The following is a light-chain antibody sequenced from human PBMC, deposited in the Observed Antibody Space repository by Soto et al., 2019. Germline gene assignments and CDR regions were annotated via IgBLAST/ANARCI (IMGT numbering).Light chain of an antibody. CDR1: RNEVGGYNY. CDR3: SSYTSSSTLV. Sequence: QSVLTQPASVPGSPGQSITISCTGNRNEVGGYNYVSWYQQHPGKAPKLMIYDVSNRPSGVSNRFSGSKSGNTASLTISGLQAEDEADYYCSSYTSSSTLVFGTGTKVTVL. CDR2: DVS. V-gene: IGLV2-14*01. J-gene: IGLJ1*01.